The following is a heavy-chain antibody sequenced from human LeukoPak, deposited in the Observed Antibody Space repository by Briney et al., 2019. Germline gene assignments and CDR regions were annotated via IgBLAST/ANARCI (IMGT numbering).Heavy chain of an antibody. CDR2: IKQDGSEK. J-gene: IGHJ4*02. CDR3: ARVYGYSDY. V-gene: IGHV3-7*01. Sequence: GGSLRLSCGASGFTFSSYWMSWVRQAPGKGLEWVANIKQDGSEKYYVDSVKGRFTISRDNAKNSLYLQMNSLRAEDTAVYYCARVYGYSDYWGQGTLVTVSS. D-gene: IGHD3-22*01. CDR1: GFTFSSYW.